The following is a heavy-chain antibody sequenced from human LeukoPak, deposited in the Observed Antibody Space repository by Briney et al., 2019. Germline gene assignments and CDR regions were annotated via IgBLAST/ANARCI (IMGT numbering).Heavy chain of an antibody. CDR3: ATARPHRGFDI. CDR1: GYTFTNYW. CDR2: MYPGDSDT. Sequence: GESLKISCKGSGYTFTNYWIGWVRQMPGKGLEWMGIMYPGDSDTRYSPSFQGQVTISADKSISTAYLQWSSLKASDTAMYYCATARPHRGFDIWGQGTMVTVSS. J-gene: IGHJ3*02. V-gene: IGHV5-51*01.